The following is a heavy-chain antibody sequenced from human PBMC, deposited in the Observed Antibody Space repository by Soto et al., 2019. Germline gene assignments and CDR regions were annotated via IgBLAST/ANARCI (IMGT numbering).Heavy chain of an antibody. J-gene: IGHJ4*02. V-gene: IGHV4-31*03. Sequence: QVQLQESGPGLVKPSQTLSLTYTVSGGSISSGTYYWSWIRQHPGKGLEWIGYIYYNESPYYNPPLKSRVTISVDTSKNQFSLRLNSVTAADTAVYYCARVPIGVSGTYYFDYWGQGTLVTVSS. CDR2: IYYNESP. CDR3: ARVPIGVSGTYYFDY. CDR1: GGSISSGTYY. D-gene: IGHD3-22*01.